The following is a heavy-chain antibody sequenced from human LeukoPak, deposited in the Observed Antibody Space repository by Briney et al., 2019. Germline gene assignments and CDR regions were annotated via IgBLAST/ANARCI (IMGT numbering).Heavy chain of an antibody. CDR1: GYTLTELS. CDR3: AATLLESSGYYV. Sequence: ASVKVSCKVSGYTLTELSMHWVRQAPGKGLEWMGGFDPEDGETIYAQKFQGRVTMTEDTSTDTAYMELSSLRSEDTAVYYCAATLLESSGYYVWGQGTLVTVSS. D-gene: IGHD3-22*01. V-gene: IGHV1-24*01. CDR2: FDPEDGET. J-gene: IGHJ4*02.